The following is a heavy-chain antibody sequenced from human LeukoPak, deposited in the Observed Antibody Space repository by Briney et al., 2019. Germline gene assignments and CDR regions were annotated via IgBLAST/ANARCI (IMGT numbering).Heavy chain of an antibody. CDR1: GFTLSSYA. D-gene: IGHD4-17*01. J-gene: IGHJ4*02. CDR2: ISGGGGST. CDR3: ARDEPTVTTGPPVGS. Sequence: GGSLRLSCAASGFTLSSYAMSWVRQAPGKGLEWVSGISGGGGSTDYADSVKGRFTISRDNAKNTLYLQMNSLRVEDTAVYYCARDEPTVTTGPPVGSWGQGTLVTVSS. V-gene: IGHV3-23*01.